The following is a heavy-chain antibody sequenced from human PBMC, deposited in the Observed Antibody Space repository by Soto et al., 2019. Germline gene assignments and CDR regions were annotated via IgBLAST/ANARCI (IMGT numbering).Heavy chain of an antibody. CDR2: ISYDGSTK. D-gene: IGHD4-17*01. Sequence: QVQLVESGGGVVQPGRSLRLSCVASGFTFSTYTMHWVRQAPGKGLEWVAVISYDGSTKYYADSVKGRFTFSRDNSKNTLYLQMNILRAEDTAVYYCAKDGGFDYGFWYFDLWGRGTLVTVSS. V-gene: IGHV3-30-3*01. CDR3: AKDGGFDYGFWYFDL. CDR1: GFTFSTYT. J-gene: IGHJ2*01.